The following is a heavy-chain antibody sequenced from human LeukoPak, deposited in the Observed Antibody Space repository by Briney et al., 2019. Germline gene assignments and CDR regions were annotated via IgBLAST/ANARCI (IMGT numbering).Heavy chain of an antibody. Sequence: ASVKVSCKASGYTFTGYYMHWVRQAPGQGLERMGWINPNSGGTNYAQKFQGRVTMTRDTSISTAYMELSRLRSDDTAVYYCARVQDPGYYDILTGYYNALDYWGQGTLVTVSS. CDR2: INPNSGGT. CDR1: GYTFTGYY. V-gene: IGHV1-2*02. J-gene: IGHJ4*02. CDR3: ARVQDPGYYDILTGYYNALDY. D-gene: IGHD3-9*01.